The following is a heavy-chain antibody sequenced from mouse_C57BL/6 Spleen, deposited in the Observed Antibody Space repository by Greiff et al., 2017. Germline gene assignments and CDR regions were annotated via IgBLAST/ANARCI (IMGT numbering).Heavy chain of an antibody. CDR3: ARGCYPKDYAMDY. J-gene: IGHJ4*01. D-gene: IGHD2-12*01. Sequence: DVKLVESGGGLVKPGGSLKLSCAASGFTFSSYAMSWVRQTPEKRLEWVATISDGGSYTYYPDNVKGRFTLSRDDAKKHLYLQMSHLKYEDPAMYYCARGCYPKDYAMDYWGQGTSVTVSS. CDR2: ISDGGSYT. V-gene: IGHV5-4*03. CDR1: GFTFSSYA.